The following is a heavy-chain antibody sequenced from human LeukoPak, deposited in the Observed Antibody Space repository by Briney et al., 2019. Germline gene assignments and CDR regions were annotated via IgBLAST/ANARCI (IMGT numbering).Heavy chain of an antibody. CDR2: LTWNGDNT. J-gene: IGHJ2*01. D-gene: IGHD4-17*01. CDR3: ARSMSTVTTRYFDL. V-gene: IGHV3-20*04. Sequence: PGGSLRLSCAASRFTFTSYWMNWVRQAPGKGLEWVSYLTWNGDNTHYTDSVKGRFTISRDNAKNSLYLQMNSLRAEDTAFYYCARSMSTVTTRYFDLWGRGTLVTVSS. CDR1: RFTFTSYW.